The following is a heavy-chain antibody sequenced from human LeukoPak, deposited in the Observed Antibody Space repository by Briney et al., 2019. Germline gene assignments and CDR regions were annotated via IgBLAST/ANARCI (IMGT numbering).Heavy chain of an antibody. J-gene: IGHJ6*04. CDR1: GFTFSSYS. Sequence: GGSLRLSCAASGFTFSSYSMNWVRQAPGKGLEWVSSISSSSSYIYYADSVKGRFTISRDNAKNSLYLQMNSLRAEDTAVYYCARDVDTAMVNDISTGSSPSDVWGKGTTVTVSS. CDR2: ISSSSSYI. V-gene: IGHV3-21*01. D-gene: IGHD5-18*01. CDR3: ARDVDTAMVNDISTGSSPSDV.